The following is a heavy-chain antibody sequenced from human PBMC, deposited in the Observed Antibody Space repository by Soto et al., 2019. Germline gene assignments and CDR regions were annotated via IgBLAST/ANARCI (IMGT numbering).Heavy chain of an antibody. D-gene: IGHD2-2*01. Sequence: EVQLLESGGGLVQPGGSLRLSCAASGFTFSSYAMKWVRQAPGKGLEWVSLIGESGTPTYYADSVKGRFVISRDNSRNTLFLEMYSLRAEDTAVYYCARYIPGVRYYGMDVWGQGTSVTVSS. CDR3: ARYIPGVRYYGMDV. J-gene: IGHJ6*02. CDR2: IGESGTPT. V-gene: IGHV3-23*01. CDR1: GFTFSSYA.